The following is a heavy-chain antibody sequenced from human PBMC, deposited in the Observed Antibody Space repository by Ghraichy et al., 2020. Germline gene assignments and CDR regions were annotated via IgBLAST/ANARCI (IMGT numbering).Heavy chain of an antibody. CDR3: AKMGDCSGGSCSLYYYYYGMDV. V-gene: IGHV3-23*01. J-gene: IGHJ6*02. CDR2: ICGSGGST. Sequence: GSLNISCAASGFTFSSYAMSWVRQAPGKGLEWVSAICGSGGSTYYADSVKGRFTISRDNSKNTLYLQMNSLRAEDTAVYYCAKMGDCSGGSCSLYYYYYGMDVWGQGTTVTVSS. CDR1: GFTFSSYA. D-gene: IGHD2-15*01.